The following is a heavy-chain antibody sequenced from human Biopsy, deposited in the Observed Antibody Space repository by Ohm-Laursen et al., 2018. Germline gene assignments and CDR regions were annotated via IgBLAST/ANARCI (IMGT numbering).Heavy chain of an antibody. V-gene: IGHV3-23*01. CDR3: ANRHTTYWYFDL. J-gene: IGHJ2*01. D-gene: IGHD1-1*01. CDR2: ISVSGGST. CDR1: GFTFGDYY. Sequence: GSLRLSCSASGFTFGDYYMSWIRQAPGKGLEWVSDISVSGGSTHYADSVKGRFTISRDNSKNTLYLQMNSLRAEDTAVYYCANRHTTYWYFDLWGRGTLVTVSS.